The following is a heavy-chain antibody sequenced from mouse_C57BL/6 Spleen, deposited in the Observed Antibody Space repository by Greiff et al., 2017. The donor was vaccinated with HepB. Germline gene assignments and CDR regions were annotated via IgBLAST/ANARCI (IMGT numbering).Heavy chain of an antibody. Sequence: VQLKESGGGLVQPGGSLKLSCAASGFTFSDYYMYWVRQTPEKRLEWVAYISNGGGSTYYPDTVKGRFTISRDNAKNTLYLQMSRLKSEDTAMYYCARSGDQGYFDYWGQGTTLTVSS. CDR2: ISNGGGST. V-gene: IGHV5-12*01. J-gene: IGHJ2*01. CDR1: GFTFSDYY. D-gene: IGHD3-2*02. CDR3: ARSGDQGYFDY.